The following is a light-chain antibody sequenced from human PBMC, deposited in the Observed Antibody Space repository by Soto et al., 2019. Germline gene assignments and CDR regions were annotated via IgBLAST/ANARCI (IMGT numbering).Light chain of an antibody. V-gene: IGLV1-40*01. Sequence: QYVQTQPPSVSCAPGQRVTSSCTGSSSNIGAGYDVHWYQQLPGTAPKLLIYGNSNRPSGVPDRFSGSKSGTSASLAITGLQAEDEADYYCQSYDSSLSVLYVFGTGTKV. J-gene: IGLJ1*01. CDR3: QSYDSSLSVLYV. CDR2: GNS. CDR1: SSNIGAGYD.